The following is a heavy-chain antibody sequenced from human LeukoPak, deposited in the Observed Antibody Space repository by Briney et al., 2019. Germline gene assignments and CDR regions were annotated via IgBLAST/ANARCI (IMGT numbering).Heavy chain of an antibody. CDR3: ARDAGVVPAAIKIQYYGMDV. CDR1: GFTFSNYA. J-gene: IGHJ6*02. D-gene: IGHD2-2*01. CDR2: ISYDGTNK. Sequence: GGSLRLSCAASGFTFSNYAMHWVRQAPGKGLEWVAVISYDGTNKYYADSVKGRFTISRDNSKNTLYLQMNSLRAEDTAVYYCARDAGVVPAAIKIQYYGMDVWGQGTTVTVSS. V-gene: IGHV3-30-3*01.